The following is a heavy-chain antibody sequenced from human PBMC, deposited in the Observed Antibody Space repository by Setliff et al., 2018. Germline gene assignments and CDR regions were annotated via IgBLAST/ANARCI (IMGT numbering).Heavy chain of an antibody. J-gene: IGHJ4*02. D-gene: IGHD1-1*01. CDR3: ARFCGTSNCQRAPLFDY. Sequence: PSETLSLTCGVSGASISDSYWSWIRQPPGKGLEWIGHILTTGCTNYNPSLKSRIAISADTSRDRFSLRLTSVTAADTAIYYCARFCGTSNCQRAPLFDYWGQGILVTVSS. CDR2: ILTTGCT. CDR1: GASISDSY. V-gene: IGHV4-4*08.